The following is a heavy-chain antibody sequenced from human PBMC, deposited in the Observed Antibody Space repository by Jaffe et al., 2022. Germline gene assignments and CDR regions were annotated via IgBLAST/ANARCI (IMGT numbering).Heavy chain of an antibody. CDR3: ASGRDIVVVPAAMIGGYFDY. V-gene: IGHV5-51*03. Sequence: EVQLVQSGAEVKKPGESLKISCKGSGYSFTSYWIGWVRQMPGKGLEWMGIIYPGDSDTRYSPSFQGQVTISADKSISTAYLQWSSLKASDTAMYYCASGRDIVVVPAAMIGGYFDYWGQGTLVTVSS. D-gene: IGHD2-2*01. CDR2: IYPGDSDT. CDR1: GYSFTSYW. J-gene: IGHJ4*02.